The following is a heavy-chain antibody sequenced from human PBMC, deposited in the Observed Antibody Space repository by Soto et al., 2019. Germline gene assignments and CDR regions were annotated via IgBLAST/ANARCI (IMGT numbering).Heavy chain of an antibody. D-gene: IGHD3-22*01. V-gene: IGHV1-18*01. CDR1: GYTFSNYG. J-gene: IGHJ4*02. CDR3: ARDVVAITTGGPDY. CDR2: ISAYSGDT. Sequence: QVQLVQSGAEVKKPGASVKVSCKASGYTFSNYGISWVRQAPGQSLEWLGWISAYSGDTNFAQRFQGRVTMTTDTSTSTAYMELRSLTSDDTALYYCARDVVAITTGGPDYWGQGTLVTVSS.